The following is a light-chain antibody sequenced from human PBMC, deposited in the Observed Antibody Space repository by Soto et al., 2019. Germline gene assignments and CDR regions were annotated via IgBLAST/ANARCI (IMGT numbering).Light chain of an antibody. V-gene: IGLV1-44*01. CDR3: AVWDDSLNGFWV. J-gene: IGLJ3*02. Sequence: QLVLTQPPSASGTPGQRVTISCSGSSSNIGSNNVNWYQQLPGTAPKLLIYSNNQRRSWVPDRSSGSKTGTSGSPAISGLQSEDEADYYCAVWDDSLNGFWVFGGGTKLTVL. CDR2: SNN. CDR1: SSNIGSNN.